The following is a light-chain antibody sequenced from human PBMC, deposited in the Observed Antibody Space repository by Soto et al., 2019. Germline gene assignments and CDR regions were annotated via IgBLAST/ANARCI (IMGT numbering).Light chain of an antibody. CDR2: DVS. CDR3: CSKGSSYPWV. V-gene: IGLV2-11*01. CDR1: SSDVGGYNY. Sequence: QSALTQPRSVSGSPGQSVTISCTGTSSDVGGYNYVSWYQQHPGKAPKLMIYDVSKRPSGVPDRFSGSKSGNTASLTISGLPAEDEADYYCCSKGSSYPWVFGGGTKLTVL. J-gene: IGLJ3*02.